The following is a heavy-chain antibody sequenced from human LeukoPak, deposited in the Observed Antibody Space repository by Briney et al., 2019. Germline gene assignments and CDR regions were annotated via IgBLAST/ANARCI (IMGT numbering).Heavy chain of an antibody. J-gene: IGHJ4*02. V-gene: IGHV4-4*07. CDR3: AGGVSGYYYVPFDY. CDR2: ISTSGST. D-gene: IGHD3-22*01. CDR1: DGSISTYQ. Sequence: SETLSLTCAVSDGSISTYQWSWIRQPAGKGLEWIGRISTSGSTNYNPSLKSRVTMSVDTSKNQFSLKLSSVTAADTGVYYCAGGVSGYYYVPFDYWGQGTLVTVSS.